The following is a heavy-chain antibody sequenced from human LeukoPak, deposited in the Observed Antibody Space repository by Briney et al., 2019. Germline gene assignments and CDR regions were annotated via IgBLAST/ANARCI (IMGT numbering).Heavy chain of an antibody. Sequence: PGGSLRLSCAASGFTFSSYSMNWVRQAPGKGLEWVSSISSSSSYIYYADSVKGRFTISRDNAKNSLYLQMNSLRAEDTAVYYCARTTIFGVANWFDPWGQGTLVTVSS. D-gene: IGHD3-3*01. CDR1: GFTFSSYS. J-gene: IGHJ5*02. CDR3: ARTTIFGVANWFDP. CDR2: ISSSSSYI. V-gene: IGHV3-21*01.